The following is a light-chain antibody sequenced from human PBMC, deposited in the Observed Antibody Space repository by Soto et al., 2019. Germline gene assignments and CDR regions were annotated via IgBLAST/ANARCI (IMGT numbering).Light chain of an antibody. V-gene: IGLV2-14*01. J-gene: IGLJ1*01. CDR1: SSGIGDYNF. CDR2: AVS. Sequence: QSALTQPASVSGSPGQSITISCTGTSSGIGDYNFVSWYQQYPGKAPKLVIFAVSSRPSGVSHRFSGSKSGNTASLTISGLQAEDESDYYCSSSTGTTTHQVVGTGTKVTVL. CDR3: SSSTGTTTHQV.